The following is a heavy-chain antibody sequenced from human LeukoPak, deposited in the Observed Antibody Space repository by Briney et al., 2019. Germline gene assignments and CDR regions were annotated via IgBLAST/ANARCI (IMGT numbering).Heavy chain of an antibody. CDR3: ARDTLNGPFVISLDY. D-gene: IGHD3-9*01. V-gene: IGHV3-48*03. CDR1: GFSFASYE. Sequence: GGSLRLSCAASGFSFASYEMNWVRQAPGKGLEWVSLISSDGHVERYVDSVRGRFTMSRDNAKDLLFLQMNGLRAEDTAVYYCARDTLNGPFVISLDYWGQGALVTVSS. J-gene: IGHJ4*02. CDR2: ISSDGHVE.